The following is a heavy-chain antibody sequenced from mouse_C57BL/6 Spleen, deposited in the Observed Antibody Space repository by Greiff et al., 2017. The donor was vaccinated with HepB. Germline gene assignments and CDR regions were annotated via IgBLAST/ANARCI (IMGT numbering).Heavy chain of an antibody. CDR3: ARYLPPYAMDY. CDR2: IRNKANGYTT. J-gene: IGHJ4*01. V-gene: IGHV7-3*01. Sequence: EVLLVESGGGLVQPGGSLSLSCAASGFTFTDYYMSWVRQPPGKALEWLGFIRNKANGYTTEYSASVKGRFTISRDNSQSILYLQMNALRAEDSATYYCARYLPPYAMDYGGQGTSVTVSS. CDR1: GFTFTDYY.